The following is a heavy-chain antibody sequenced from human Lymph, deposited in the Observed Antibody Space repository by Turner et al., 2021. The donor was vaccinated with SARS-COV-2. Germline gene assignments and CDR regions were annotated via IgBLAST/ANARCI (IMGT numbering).Heavy chain of an antibody. CDR3: ARDVERYNDFWSGYSGGYGLDV. CDR2: INPNSGGT. Sequence: QVQLVLSGAEVKKPGASVTVSCQASGYPFTGSYMHWVRQAPGQGLEWMGWINPNSGGTNYAQKFQGRVTMTRDTSISTAYMELSRLRSDDTAVYYCARDVERYNDFWSGYSGGYGLDVWGQGTTVTVSS. CDR1: GYPFTGSY. V-gene: IGHV1-2*02. D-gene: IGHD3-3*01. J-gene: IGHJ6*02.